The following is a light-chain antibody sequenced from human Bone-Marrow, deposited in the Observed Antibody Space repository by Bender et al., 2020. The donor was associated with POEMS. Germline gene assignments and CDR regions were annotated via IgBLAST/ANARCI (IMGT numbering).Light chain of an antibody. Sequence: QSALTQPASVSGSPGQSITISCTGTTSDVGDHDYVSWYQQHPGKAPRLMIYDVTNRPSGVSDRFSGSKSGKTASLTISGLQAEDEADYYCCSYAGSRALRFGGGTKLTVL. CDR3: CSYAGSRALR. CDR1: TSDVGDHDY. CDR2: DVT. J-gene: IGLJ2*01. V-gene: IGLV2-14*03.